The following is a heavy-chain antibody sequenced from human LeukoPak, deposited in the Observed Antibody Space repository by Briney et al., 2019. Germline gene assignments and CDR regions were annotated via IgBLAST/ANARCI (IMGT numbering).Heavy chain of an antibody. D-gene: IGHD4-23*01. J-gene: IGHJ4*02. V-gene: IGHV1-8*01. CDR1: GYTFTSYD. Sequence: VASVKVSCKASGYTFTSYDINWVRQATGQGLEWMGWMNPNSGNTGYAQKFQGRVTMTRNTSISTAYMELSSLRSEDTAVYYCAMSGYDPTTEVTGDFDYWGQGTLVTVSS. CDR3: AMSGYDPTTEVTGDFDY. CDR2: MNPNSGNT.